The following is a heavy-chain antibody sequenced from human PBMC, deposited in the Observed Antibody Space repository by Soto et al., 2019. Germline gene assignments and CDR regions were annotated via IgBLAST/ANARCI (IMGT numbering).Heavy chain of an antibody. D-gene: IGHD3-9*01. CDR3: ARVDWGYWYFDL. CDR1: GGSVSSATYY. Sequence: QVQLQESGPGLVKPSETLSLTCSVSGGSVSSATYYWSWIRQPPGKGLEWIGWTYYSGSTDYIPSLNSRXXIXLXXSKHQFSLKRSSVTAAATAIYYCARVDWGYWYFDLWGRGTLVTVSS. CDR2: TYYSGST. V-gene: IGHV4-61*01. J-gene: IGHJ2*01.